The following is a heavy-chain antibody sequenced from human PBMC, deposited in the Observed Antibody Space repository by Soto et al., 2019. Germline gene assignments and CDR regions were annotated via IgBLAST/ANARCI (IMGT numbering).Heavy chain of an antibody. J-gene: IGHJ6*02. V-gene: IGHV5-10-1*01. Sequence: PGESLKISGKGSGYSFTSYWISWVRQMPGKGLEWMGRIDPSDSYTNYSPSFQGHVTISADKSISTAYLQWSSLKASDTAMYYCARHLGVYPRYYYYYGMDVWGQGPTVTVSS. CDR1: GYSFTSYW. CDR3: ARHLGVYPRYYYYYGMDV. CDR2: IDPSDSYT. D-gene: IGHD2-8*01.